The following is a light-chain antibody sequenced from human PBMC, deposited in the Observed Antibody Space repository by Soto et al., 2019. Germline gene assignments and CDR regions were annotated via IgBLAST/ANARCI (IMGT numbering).Light chain of an antibody. J-gene: IGLJ2*01. CDR2: EGS. CDR1: SSDVGSYNL. Sequence: QSVLTHPASVSGSPGQSITISCTGTSSDVGSYNLVSWYQQHSGKAPKLMIYEGSKRPSGVSNRFSGSKSGNTASLTISWLQAEDEADYYCCSYAGSSTFHVVFGGGTKVTVL. V-gene: IGLV2-23*03. CDR3: CSYAGSSTFHVV.